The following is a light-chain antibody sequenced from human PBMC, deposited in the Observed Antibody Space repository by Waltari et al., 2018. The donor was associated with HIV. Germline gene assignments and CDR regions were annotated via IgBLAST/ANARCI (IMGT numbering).Light chain of an antibody. Sequence: EIVLTQSPATLSLSPGERATLSCRASQSVSNYLAWYQQKPDQAPRLLIYDASNRASGIPARFSGSGSGTDFTLTISSLEPEDVAVYYCQQRTNWPPDTFGPGTKLEIK. V-gene: IGKV3-11*01. CDR1: QSVSNY. CDR3: QQRTNWPPDT. CDR2: DAS. J-gene: IGKJ2*01.